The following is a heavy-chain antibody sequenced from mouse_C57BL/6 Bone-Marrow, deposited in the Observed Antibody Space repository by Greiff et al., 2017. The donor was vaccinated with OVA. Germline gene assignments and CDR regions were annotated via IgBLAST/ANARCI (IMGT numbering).Heavy chain of an antibody. J-gene: IGHJ3*01. D-gene: IGHD2-1*01. CDR3: ARGHYGNSATY. V-gene: IGHV1-80*01. CDR1: LYSFSSYW. CDR2: IYPGDGDT. Sequence: QVQLQESAAELVQPGASVKISCKASLYSFSSYWMNWVKQRPGKGLEWIGQIYPGDGDTNYNGKFKGKATLTADKSSSTAYMQLSSLTSEDSAVYFCARGHYGNSATYWGQGTLVTVSA.